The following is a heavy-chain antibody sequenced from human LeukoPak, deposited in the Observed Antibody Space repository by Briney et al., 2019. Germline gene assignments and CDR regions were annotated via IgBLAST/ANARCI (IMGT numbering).Heavy chain of an antibody. CDR2: ISWNSGNI. J-gene: IGHJ4*02. Sequence: QAGGSLRLSCAASGFTFDDYAMHWVRQAPGKGLEWVSGISWNSGNIGYADSVKGRFTISRDNSKNTLYLQMNSLRAEDTAVYYCAKDVELRYFDWTQTNFNFDYWGQGTLVTVSS. CDR1: GFTFDDYA. V-gene: IGHV3-9*01. D-gene: IGHD3-9*01. CDR3: AKDVELRYFDWTQTNFNFDY.